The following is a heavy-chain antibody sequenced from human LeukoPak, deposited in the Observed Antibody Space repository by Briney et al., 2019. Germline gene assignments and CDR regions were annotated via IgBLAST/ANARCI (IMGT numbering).Heavy chain of an antibody. CDR1: GFTFSSYA. J-gene: IGHJ4*02. Sequence: GGSLRLSCAASGFTFSSYAMNWVRQAPGKGLEWVSVISGSGGSTYYADSVKGRFTISRDNSKNTLYLQISSLRDEDTAVYFCAKDRIAARNNFDYWGQGTLVTVSP. CDR3: AKDRIAARNNFDY. D-gene: IGHD6-6*01. V-gene: IGHV3-23*01. CDR2: ISGSGGST.